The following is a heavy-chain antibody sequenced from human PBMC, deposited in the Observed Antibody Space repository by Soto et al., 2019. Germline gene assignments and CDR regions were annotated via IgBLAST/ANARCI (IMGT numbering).Heavy chain of an antibody. D-gene: IGHD6-13*01. CDR2: VSSTGST. Sequence: SETLSLTCTVSGGSISNYYWSWIRQPAEKRLEWIGRVSSTGSTYYNPSLKSRVTISVDTPKNQFSLNLTSVTAADTAVYYCARDVPAAGTDWFDPWGQGTLVTVSS. J-gene: IGHJ5*02. V-gene: IGHV4-4*07. CDR3: ARDVPAAGTDWFDP. CDR1: GGSISNYY.